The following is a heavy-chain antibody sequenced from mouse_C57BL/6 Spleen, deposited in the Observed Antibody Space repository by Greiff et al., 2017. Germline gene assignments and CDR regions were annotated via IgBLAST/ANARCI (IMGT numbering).Heavy chain of an antibody. Sequence: QVQLQQPGAELVKPGASVQLSCKASGYTFTSYWMHWVKQRPGQGLEWIGMIHPISGSTNYNEKFKSKATLTVAKSSSTAYMQLSGLTSEDSAVYDCARSFYDGYYGCDYWGQGTTLTVSS. V-gene: IGHV1-64*01. J-gene: IGHJ2*01. D-gene: IGHD2-3*01. CDR3: ARSFYDGYYGCDY. CDR2: IHPISGST. CDR1: GYTFTSYW.